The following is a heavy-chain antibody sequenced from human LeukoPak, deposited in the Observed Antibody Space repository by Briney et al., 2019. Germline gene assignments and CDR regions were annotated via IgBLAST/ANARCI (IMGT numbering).Heavy chain of an antibody. J-gene: IGHJ4*02. CDR1: GFTFSSYS. D-gene: IGHD5-18*01. V-gene: IGHV3-21*01. Sequence: GGSLRLSCAASGFTFSSYSMNWVRQAPGKGLEWVSSISSSSSYIYYADSVKGRFTISRDNAKNSLYLQMNSLRAEDTAVYYCASFRSVGLRFDYWGQGTLVTVSS. CDR2: ISSSSSYI. CDR3: ASFRSVGLRFDY.